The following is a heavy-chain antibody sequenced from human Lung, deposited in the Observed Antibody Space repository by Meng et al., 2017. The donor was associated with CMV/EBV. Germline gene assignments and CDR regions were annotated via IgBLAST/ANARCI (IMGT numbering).Heavy chain of an antibody. D-gene: IGHD6-6*01. CDR1: GFTFSSYA. J-gene: IGHJ6*02. CDR3: AKVGQGYSSSSDYYYGMDF. Sequence: GGSLRLXCAASGFTFSSYAMSWVRQAPGKGLEWVSVMYSGGSSTYYADSVKGRFTISRDNSKNTLYLQMNSLRAEDTAVYYWAKVGQGYSSSSDYYYGMDFWGQGTXVTVSS. CDR2: MYSGGSST. V-gene: IGHV3-23*03.